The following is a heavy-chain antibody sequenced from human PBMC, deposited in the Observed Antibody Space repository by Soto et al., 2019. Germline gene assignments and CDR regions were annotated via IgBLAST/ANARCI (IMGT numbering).Heavy chain of an antibody. J-gene: IGHJ5*02. CDR2: MNPNSGNG. V-gene: IGHV1-8*01. CDR1: GYAFSNND. CDR3: ARMATSGTLNWFDP. Sequence: ASVKVSCKASGYAFSNNDISWVRQSPGQGLEWMGWMNPNSGNGGYAQKFQGRVTMTRDTSASTAYMELSSLASDDTAIYYCARMATSGTLNWFDPWGQGTLVTVSS.